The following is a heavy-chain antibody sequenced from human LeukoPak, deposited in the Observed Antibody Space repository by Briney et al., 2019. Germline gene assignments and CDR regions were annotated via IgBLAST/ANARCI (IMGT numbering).Heavy chain of an antibody. CDR2: ISLSSTYT. V-gene: IGHV3-11*06. CDR3: ARDRREGFDCSSTSCPYYYSGMDV. J-gene: IGHJ6*02. D-gene: IGHD2-2*01. Sequence: PGGSERLFCTASGFTFSDYYMSWTRQAPGKGLEWVSYISLSSTYTNYADSVKGRFTISRDNSKNSLYLQMSSLRAEDTAVYYCARDRREGFDCSSTSCPYYYSGMDVWG. CDR1: GFTFSDYY.